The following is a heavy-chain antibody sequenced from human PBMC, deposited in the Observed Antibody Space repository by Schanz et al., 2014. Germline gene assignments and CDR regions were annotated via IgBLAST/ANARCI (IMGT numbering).Heavy chain of an antibody. Sequence: EVQLVESGGGLVQPGGSLRLSCAASGFTFSNYAMSWVRQAPGKGLEWVSGFIVDSGNTYYAGSVKGRFSISRDYSKNTLYLQMSSLTAEDTAIYYCAKLSSSGRLAGYFDYWGQGALVTVSS. CDR1: GFTFSNYA. CDR2: FIVDSGNT. D-gene: IGHD6-19*01. CDR3: AKLSSSGRLAGYFDY. J-gene: IGHJ4*02. V-gene: IGHV3-23*04.